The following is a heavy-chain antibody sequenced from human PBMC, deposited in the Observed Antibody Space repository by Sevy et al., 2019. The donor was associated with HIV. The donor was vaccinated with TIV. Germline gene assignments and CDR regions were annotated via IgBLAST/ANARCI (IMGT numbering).Heavy chain of an antibody. CDR2: IRYDGTTK. V-gene: IGHV3-30*02. Sequence: GGSLRLSCAASGFTFSSSGMHWVRQAPGKGLEWVTFIRYDGTTKYYADSVKGRFTISRDNSKSTLYLQMNSLRDEDTGVYFCAKLGSTTVTTSDAFDIWGHGTLVTVSS. D-gene: IGHD4-17*01. J-gene: IGHJ3*02. CDR1: GFTFSSSG. CDR3: AKLGSTTVTTSDAFDI.